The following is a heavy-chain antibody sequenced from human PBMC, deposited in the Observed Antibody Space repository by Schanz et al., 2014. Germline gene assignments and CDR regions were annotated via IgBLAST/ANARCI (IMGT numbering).Heavy chain of an antibody. J-gene: IGHJ4*02. V-gene: IGHV3-11*01. Sequence: QVQLVQSGGGVVQPGGSLRLSCAASGFTFTSYSMHWVRQAPGKGLEWISYISGSTTTVYYADSVKDRFTVSRDNANNSVYLQMNSLRGEDTAVYYCASGQWVVHDYWGQGALVTVSS. D-gene: IGHD6-19*01. CDR2: ISGSTTTV. CDR3: ASGQWVVHDY. CDR1: GFTFTSYS.